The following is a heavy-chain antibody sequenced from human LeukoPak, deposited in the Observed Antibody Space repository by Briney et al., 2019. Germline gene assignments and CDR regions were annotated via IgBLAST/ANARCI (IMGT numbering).Heavy chain of an antibody. V-gene: IGHV4-4*07. CDR1: GGSISTYY. D-gene: IGHD1-26*01. J-gene: IGHJ6*02. CDR3: ARDSPGTYYYGMDV. Sequence: SETLSLTCTVSGGSISTYYWSWIRQPAGEGLEWIGRIYTSGSTNYNPSLKSRVTMSVDTSKNQFSLKLSSVTAADTAVYYCARDSPGTYYYGMDVWGQGTTVTVSS. CDR2: IYTSGST.